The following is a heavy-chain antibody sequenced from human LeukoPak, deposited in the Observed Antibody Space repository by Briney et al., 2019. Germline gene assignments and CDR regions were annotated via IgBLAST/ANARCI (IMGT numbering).Heavy chain of an antibody. CDR3: ARANSLMFRGVITYFDS. Sequence: GGSLRLSCAASGFTFSSYEMNWVRQAPGKGLEWVSYISSSGSTIYYADSVKGRFTISRDNAKNSLYLQMNRLRDEDTAVYFCARANSLMFRGVITYFDSWGQGTLVTVSS. CDR1: GFTFSSYE. CDR2: ISSSGSTI. J-gene: IGHJ4*02. D-gene: IGHD3-10*01. V-gene: IGHV3-48*03.